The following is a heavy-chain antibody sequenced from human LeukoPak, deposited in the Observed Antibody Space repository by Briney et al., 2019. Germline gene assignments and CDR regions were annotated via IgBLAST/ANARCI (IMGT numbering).Heavy chain of an antibody. CDR2: IYHGDSDT. D-gene: IGHD2-15*01. CDR3: ARVRRYCNGGTCYGVINPLDY. CDR1: EYSFTNYW. V-gene: IGHV5-51*01. Sequence: AASLQISCKGSEYSFTNYWIGWVSQMPGKGLEWMRIIYHGDSDTRYSPSFQGQVTMSADKSISTAYLQWSSLKASDTAMYYCARVRRYCNGGTCYGVINPLDYWGQGTLVTVSS. J-gene: IGHJ4*02.